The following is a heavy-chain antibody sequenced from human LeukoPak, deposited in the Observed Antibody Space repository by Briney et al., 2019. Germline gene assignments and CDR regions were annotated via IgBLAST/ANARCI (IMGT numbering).Heavy chain of an antibody. J-gene: IGHJ4*02. D-gene: IGHD2-15*01. CDR1: GFTFSRYW. Sequence: GGSLRLSCAASGFTFSRYWMSWVRQAPGKGLEWVANIKQDEIEKYFVDSVKGRFTPSRENAKNSLYLQMNSLRAEDTAVYYCARGYCSGRSCYSGFYFDYWGQGALVTVSS. CDR2: IKQDEIEK. V-gene: IGHV3-7*01. CDR3: ARGYCSGRSCYSGFYFDY.